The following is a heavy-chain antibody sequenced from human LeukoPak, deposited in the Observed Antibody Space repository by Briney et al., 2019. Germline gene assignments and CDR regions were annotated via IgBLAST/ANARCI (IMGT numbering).Heavy chain of an antibody. D-gene: IGHD2-2*01. CDR3: ARGELTAAAPLHY. J-gene: IGHJ4*02. CDR2: ITGNGGST. V-gene: IGHV3-64*01. Sequence: GGSLRLSCAASGFTFSDYAMHWVRQAPGKGLEYVSAITGNGGSTYHANTVKGRFTISRDNSKNTLFLQMGSLRAEDMAIYYCARGELTAAAPLHYWGQGTLVTVSS. CDR1: GFTFSDYA.